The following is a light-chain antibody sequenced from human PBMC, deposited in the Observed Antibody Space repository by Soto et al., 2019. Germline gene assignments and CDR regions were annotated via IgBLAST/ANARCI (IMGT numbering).Light chain of an antibody. CDR2: AAS. J-gene: IGKJ2*01. CDR1: QGISRY. Sequence: AIRMTQSPSSLSASTGDRVTITCRASQGISRYLAWYQQKPGKAPKLLIYAASTLQSGVPSRFSGSGSGTDFTLTISCLQSEDFATYYCQQYESYPPYTFGQGTKLEIK. CDR3: QQYESYPPYT. V-gene: IGKV1-8*01.